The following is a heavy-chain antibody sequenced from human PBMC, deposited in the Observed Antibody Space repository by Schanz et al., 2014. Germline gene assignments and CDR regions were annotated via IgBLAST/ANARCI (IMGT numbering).Heavy chain of an antibody. CDR3: GRVDYSGDGVRF. V-gene: IGHV3-23*04. CDR2: VSGGGGST. Sequence: EVQLVESGGGLLQPGGSLRLSCAASGFTFGTFWMSWVRQAPGKGLEWVAAVSGGGGSTYYADSVKGRFTISRDNSKNTLYLQMNSLRAEDTAIYYCGRVDYSGDGVRFWGQGIPVTVSS. D-gene: IGHD4-4*01. J-gene: IGHJ4*02. CDR1: GFTFGTFW.